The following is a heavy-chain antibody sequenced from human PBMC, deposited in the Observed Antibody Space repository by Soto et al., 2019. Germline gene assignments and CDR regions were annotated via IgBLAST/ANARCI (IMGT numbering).Heavy chain of an antibody. CDR2: INSGSTSV. CDR3: ASSASPDAY. V-gene: IGHV3-48*01. D-gene: IGHD1-26*01. J-gene: IGHJ4*02. Sequence: EVQLVDSGGGLVQPGGSLRLSCVASGFILNIYSMNWVRQAPGKGLEWISYINSGSTSVFYADSVKGRFTISRDKAKNSLYLQMNSLRAENTAVYYCASSASPDAYWGQGTLVTVSS. CDR1: GFILNIYS.